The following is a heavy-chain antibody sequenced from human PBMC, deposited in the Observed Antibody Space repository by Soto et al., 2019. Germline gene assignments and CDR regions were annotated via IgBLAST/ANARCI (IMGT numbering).Heavy chain of an antibody. Sequence: EVQVLESGGGSVQPGGSLRLSCAASGFTFATYAMSWVRQVPGKGLEWVSAIGDSGGSTYYEDSVKGRFTISRDNSKNTLDLQMNSLRADEDTAVYFCAKLTGCSCYSACESWGQGTLVTVSS. CDR3: AKLTGCSCYSACES. CDR2: IGDSGGST. V-gene: IGHV3-23*01. D-gene: IGHD2-15*01. J-gene: IGHJ5*02. CDR1: GFTFATYA.